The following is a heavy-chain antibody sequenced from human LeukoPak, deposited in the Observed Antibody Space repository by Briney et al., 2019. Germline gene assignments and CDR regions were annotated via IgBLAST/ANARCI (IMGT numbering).Heavy chain of an antibody. Sequence: SVKVSCKASGGTFSSYAISWVRQAPGQGLEWMGRIIPILGIANYAQKFQGRVTITADKSTSTAYMELSSLRSENAAVYYCATGGIVGAIFFDYWGQGTLVTVSS. CDR2: IIPILGIA. CDR3: ATGGIVGAIFFDY. CDR1: GGTFSSYA. V-gene: IGHV1-69*04. J-gene: IGHJ4*02. D-gene: IGHD1-26*01.